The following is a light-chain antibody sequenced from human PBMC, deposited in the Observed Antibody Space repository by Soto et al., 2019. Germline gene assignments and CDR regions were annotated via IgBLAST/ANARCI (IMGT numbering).Light chain of an antibody. CDR3: QQSYTTPLT. Sequence: DIQMTQSPSSLSASVGDRVTITCRASQSISSYLNWYQQKPGKAPNLLIYAASTLQSGVPSRFSGSGSGTDFTLTNRSLQPEDFATYYCQQSYTTPLTFGGGTKVEIK. J-gene: IGKJ4*01. CDR2: AAS. V-gene: IGKV1-39*01. CDR1: QSISSY.